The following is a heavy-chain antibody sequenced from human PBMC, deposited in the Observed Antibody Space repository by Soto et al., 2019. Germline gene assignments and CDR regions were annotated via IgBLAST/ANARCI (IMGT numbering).Heavy chain of an antibody. Sequence: GGSLRLSCAASGFTFSTHAMHWVREAPGKGLECVAIVSFDGSNKYYADSVKGRFTISRDNSKNTLYLQMSGLTPEDTAVYYCARDQTGITTTGGGRIDHWGQGTLVTVSS. CDR1: GFTFSTHA. D-gene: IGHD1-20*01. CDR3: ARDQTGITTTGGGRIDH. CDR2: VSFDGSNK. J-gene: IGHJ4*02. V-gene: IGHV3-30-3*01.